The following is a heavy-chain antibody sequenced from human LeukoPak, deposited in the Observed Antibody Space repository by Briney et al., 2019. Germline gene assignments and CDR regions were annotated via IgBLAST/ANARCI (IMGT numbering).Heavy chain of an antibody. D-gene: IGHD6-13*01. V-gene: IGHV5-51*01. Sequence: GESLKISCKGSGYSFTSYCIGWVRQMPGKGLEWMGIIYPGDSDTRYSPSFQGQVTISADKSISTAYLQWSSLKASDTAMYYCARQFLGAAAGIGFDPWGQGTLVTVSS. J-gene: IGHJ5*02. CDR1: GYSFTSYC. CDR3: ARQFLGAAAGIGFDP. CDR2: IYPGDSDT.